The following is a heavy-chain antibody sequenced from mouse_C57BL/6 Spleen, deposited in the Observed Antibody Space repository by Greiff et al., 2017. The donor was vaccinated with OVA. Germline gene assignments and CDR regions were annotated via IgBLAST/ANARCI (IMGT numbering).Heavy chain of an antibody. V-gene: IGHV1-52*01. J-gene: IGHJ4*01. CDR1: GYTFTSYW. CDR2: IDPSDSET. D-gene: IGHD2-5*01. CDR3: ARWSNYGGYAMDY. Sequence: QVQLQQPGAELVRPGSSVKLSCKASGYTFTSYWMHWVKQRPIQGLEWIGNIDPSDSETHYNQKFKDKATLTVDKSSSTAYMQLSSLTSEDSAVYYCARWSNYGGYAMDYWGQGTSFTVSS.